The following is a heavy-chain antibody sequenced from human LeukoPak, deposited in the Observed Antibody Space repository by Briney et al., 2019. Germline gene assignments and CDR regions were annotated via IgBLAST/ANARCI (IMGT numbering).Heavy chain of an antibody. D-gene: IGHD3-3*01. V-gene: IGHV4-59*01. Sequence: PSETLSLTCTVSGGSISSYYWSWIRQPPGKGLEWIGYIYYSGSTNYNPSLKSRVTISVDTSKNQFSLKLSSVTAADTAVYYCARDCPPYDFWSGSNCGGIGFDPWGQGTLVTVSS. CDR2: IYYSGST. CDR3: ARDCPPYDFWSGSNCGGIGFDP. CDR1: GGSISSYY. J-gene: IGHJ5*02.